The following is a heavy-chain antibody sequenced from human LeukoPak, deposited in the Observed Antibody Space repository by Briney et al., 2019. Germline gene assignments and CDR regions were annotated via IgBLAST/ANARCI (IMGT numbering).Heavy chain of an antibody. V-gene: IGHV3-23*01. CDR2: ISGSDNST. J-gene: IGHJ4*02. CDR3: ARGAYSNSWLNFDY. D-gene: IGHD6-13*01. Sequence: GGSLRLSCAASGFTFSSYGMSWVRQAPGKGLEWVSAISGSDNSTYYADSVKGRFTISRDSSKNTLYLQMNSLRADDTAVYYCARGAYSNSWLNFDYWGQGTLVTVSS. CDR1: GFTFSSYG.